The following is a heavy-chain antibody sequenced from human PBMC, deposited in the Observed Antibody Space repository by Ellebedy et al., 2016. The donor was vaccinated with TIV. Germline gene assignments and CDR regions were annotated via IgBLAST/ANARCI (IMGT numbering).Heavy chain of an antibody. J-gene: IGHJ4*02. Sequence: GESLKISCVASGFTFSSHVMNWVRQAPGKGLAWVSSIGASGTDKYYADSVKGRFTISRDNAKNSLYLQMIRLRAEDTAVYYCARDQGWAVPGTTRFDYWGQGTLVTVSS. CDR3: ARDQGWAVPGTTRFDY. V-gene: IGHV3-21*01. CDR2: IGASGTDK. CDR1: GFTFSSHV. D-gene: IGHD6-19*01.